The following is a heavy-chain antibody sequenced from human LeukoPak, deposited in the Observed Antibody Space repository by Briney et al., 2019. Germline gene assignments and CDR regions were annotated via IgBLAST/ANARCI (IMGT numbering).Heavy chain of an antibody. CDR2: VNNDGSST. CDR3: ARDLNDLLQNYRSTWYPADY. J-gene: IGHJ4*02. CDR1: GFTFSTYW. D-gene: IGHD6-13*01. V-gene: IGHV3-74*01. Sequence: GGSLRLSCAASGFTFSTYWMNWVRQAPGKGLVWVSRVNNDGSSTSYADSVKGRFTISRDNTKNPLYLQMNSLRAEDTAVYYCARDLNDLLQNYRSTWYPADYWGQGTLVTVSS.